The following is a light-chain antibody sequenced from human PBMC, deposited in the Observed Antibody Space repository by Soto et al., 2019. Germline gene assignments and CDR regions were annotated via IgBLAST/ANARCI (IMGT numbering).Light chain of an antibody. Sequence: EIVMTQSPGTLSVSPGERATLSCRASQGIGTNLAWYQQRPGQAPRLLIYAASSRATDIPARFTGRGSGTEFTLTISSLQSEDFAVYFCQQYFTTPLTFGPGTKVDIK. V-gene: IGKV3-15*01. J-gene: IGKJ3*01. CDR3: QQYFTTPLT. CDR2: AAS. CDR1: QGIGTN.